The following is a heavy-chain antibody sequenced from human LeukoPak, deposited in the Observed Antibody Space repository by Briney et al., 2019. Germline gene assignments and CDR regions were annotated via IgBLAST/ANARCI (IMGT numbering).Heavy chain of an antibody. J-gene: IGHJ5*02. Sequence: GGSLRLSCAASGLTFSSYAMSWVRQAPGKGLEWVSAISGSGGSTYYADSVKGRFTISRDNSKNTLYLQMNSLRAEDTAVYYCAKEGALLWFGELLYNWFDPWGQGTLVTVSS. CDR3: AKEGALLWFGELLYNWFDP. CDR2: ISGSGGST. V-gene: IGHV3-23*01. CDR1: GLTFSSYA. D-gene: IGHD3-10*01.